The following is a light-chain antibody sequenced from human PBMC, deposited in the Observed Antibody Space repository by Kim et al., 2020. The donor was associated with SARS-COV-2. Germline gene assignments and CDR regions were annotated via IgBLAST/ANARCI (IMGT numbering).Light chain of an antibody. V-gene: IGLV3-1*01. CDR1: EMGNKY. CDR3: QAWDSSDCV. J-gene: IGLJ1*01. CDR2: RDN. Sequence: VSPVRPASIRCARDEMGNKYVSWYQQKAGQPPVLVIYRDNKRPSGSFDQFSGSTSGNTATLTISGTQPMDEADYYCQAWDSSDCVFGTGTKVT.